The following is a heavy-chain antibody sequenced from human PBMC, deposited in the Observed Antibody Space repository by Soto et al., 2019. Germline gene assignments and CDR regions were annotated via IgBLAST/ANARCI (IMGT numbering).Heavy chain of an antibody. J-gene: IGHJ4*02. D-gene: IGHD3-22*01. CDR3: ARAVLGGYYDSSGYYPLLFDY. CDR1: GGSGSSGSYY. Sequence: SETLSLTCTVSGGSGSSGSYYWSWLRQPPGKGLEWIGYIYYSGSTNYNPSLKSRVTISVDTSKNQFSLKLSSVTAADTAVYYCARAVLGGYYDSSGYYPLLFDYWGQGTLVTVSS. CDR2: IYYSGST. V-gene: IGHV4-61*01.